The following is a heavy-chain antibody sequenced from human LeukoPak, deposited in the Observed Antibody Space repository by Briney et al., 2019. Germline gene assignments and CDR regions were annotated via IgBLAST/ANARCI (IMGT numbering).Heavy chain of an antibody. V-gene: IGHV4-34*01. D-gene: IGHD6-13*01. Sequence: SETLSLTCAVYGGSFSGYYWSWTRQPPGKGLEWIGEINHSGSTNYNPSLKSRVTISVDTSKNQFSLKLSSVTAADTAVYYCAREGSSWYDYWGQGTLVTVSS. CDR2: INHSGST. CDR3: AREGSSWYDY. CDR1: GGSFSGYY. J-gene: IGHJ4*02.